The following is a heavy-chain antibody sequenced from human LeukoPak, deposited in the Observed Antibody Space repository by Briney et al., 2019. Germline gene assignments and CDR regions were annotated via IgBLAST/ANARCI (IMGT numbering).Heavy chain of an antibody. CDR3: ARHYGKGYYYYMDV. V-gene: IGHV4-59*08. Sequence: SETLSLTCTVSGGSISGYYWSWIRQPPGKGLEWIGYISYTGSTNYNPSLKSRVTISGDTSKNQFTLKLSSVTAADTAVYYCARHYGKGYYYYMDVWGKGTTVTISS. D-gene: IGHD3-16*01. CDR2: ISYTGST. CDR1: GGSISGYY. J-gene: IGHJ6*03.